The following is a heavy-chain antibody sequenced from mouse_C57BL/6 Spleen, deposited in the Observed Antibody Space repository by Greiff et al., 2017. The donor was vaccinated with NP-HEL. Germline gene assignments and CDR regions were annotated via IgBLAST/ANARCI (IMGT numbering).Heavy chain of an antibody. D-gene: IGHD1-1*01. Sequence: DVHLVESGGGLVKPGGSLKLSCAASGFTFSDYGMHWVRQAPEKGLEWVAYISSGSSTIYYADTVKGRFTISRDNAKNTLFLQMTSLRSEDTAMYYCARRAYYYGSRDYFDYWGQVTTLTVSS. CDR1: GFTFSDYG. CDR3: ARRAYYYGSRDYFDY. CDR2: ISSGSSTI. V-gene: IGHV5-17*01. J-gene: IGHJ2*01.